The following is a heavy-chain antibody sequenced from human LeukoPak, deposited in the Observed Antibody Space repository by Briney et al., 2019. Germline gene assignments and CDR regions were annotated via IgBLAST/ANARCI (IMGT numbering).Heavy chain of an antibody. D-gene: IGHD2-21*02. CDR1: GFTFSTYY. Sequence: GGSLRLSCAASGFTFSTYYMNWVRQAPGKGLEWVSSISSSGSTMYYADSVKGRFTISRDNAKSSLYLQMNSLRAEDTAVYYCARDCGGDCYYDYWGQGTLVTVSS. CDR3: ARDCGGDCYYDY. J-gene: IGHJ4*02. CDR2: ISSSGSTM. V-gene: IGHV3-48*01.